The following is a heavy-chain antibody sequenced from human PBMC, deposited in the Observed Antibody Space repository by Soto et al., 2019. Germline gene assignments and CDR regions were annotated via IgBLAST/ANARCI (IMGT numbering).Heavy chain of an antibody. D-gene: IGHD2-15*01. CDR1: GGTFSSYT. V-gene: IGHV1-69*02. CDR2: IIPILGIA. Sequence: QVQLVQSGAEVKKPGSSVKVSCKASGGTFSSYTISWVRQAPGQGLEWMGRIIPILGIANYAQKFRGRVTITADKSTSTAYMELSSLRSEDTAVYYCARYCSGGSCYSGNYWGQGTLVTVSS. CDR3: ARYCSGGSCYSGNY. J-gene: IGHJ4*02.